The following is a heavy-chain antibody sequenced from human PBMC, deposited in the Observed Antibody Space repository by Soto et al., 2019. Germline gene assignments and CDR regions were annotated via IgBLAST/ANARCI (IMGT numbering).Heavy chain of an antibody. CDR2: ISAYNGNT. CDR1: GYTFTSYG. Sequence: ASVKVSCKASGYTFTSYGISWVRQAPGQGLEWMGWISAYNGNTNYAQKLQGRVTMTTDTSTSTAYMELRSLRSDDTAVYYCAREFFSCSSTSCYDVDYYFDYWGQGTLVTVSS. J-gene: IGHJ4*02. D-gene: IGHD2-2*01. V-gene: IGHV1-18*01. CDR3: AREFFSCSSTSCYDVDYYFDY.